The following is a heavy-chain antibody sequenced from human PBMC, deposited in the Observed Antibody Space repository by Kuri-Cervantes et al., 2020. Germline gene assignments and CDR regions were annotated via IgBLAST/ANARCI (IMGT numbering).Heavy chain of an antibody. V-gene: IGHV3-21*01. D-gene: IGHD2-21*02. Sequence: GGSLRLSCAASGFSISNYAMHWVRQAPGKGLEWVSSISSSSSYIYYADSVKGRFTISRDNAKNSLYLQMNSLRAEDTAVYYCAGGPYCGGDCYSGLPWGQGTLVTVSS. CDR2: ISSSSSYI. CDR1: GFSISNYA. J-gene: IGHJ5*02. CDR3: AGGPYCGGDCYSGLP.